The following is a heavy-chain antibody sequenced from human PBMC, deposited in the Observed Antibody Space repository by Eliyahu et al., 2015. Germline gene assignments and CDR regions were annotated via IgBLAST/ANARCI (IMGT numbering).Heavy chain of an antibody. Sequence: QVQLVQSGAEVKKPGASXKVFXKASGYSXTSXAIHWVRQAPGQRLEWMGWIXAGNGDTKYSQSFQGRVTITRDTSATTAYMELNSLRAEDTAVYYCARGKDFVVVLAATPLDYWGRGTLITVSS. V-gene: IGHV1-3*01. J-gene: IGHJ4*02. CDR3: ARGKDFVVVLAATPLDY. CDR1: GYSXTSXA. CDR2: IXAGNGDT. D-gene: IGHD2-15*01.